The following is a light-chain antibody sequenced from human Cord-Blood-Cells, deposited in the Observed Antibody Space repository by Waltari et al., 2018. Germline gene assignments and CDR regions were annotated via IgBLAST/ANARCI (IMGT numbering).Light chain of an antibody. CDR1: RSNIGSNT. V-gene: IGLV1-44*01. Sequence: QSVLTQPPSASWTPRQRVTIYCSGIRSNIGSNTVNWYQQLPETAPKLLIYSNNQRPSGVPDRFSGSKSGTSASLAISGLQSEDEADYYCAAWDDSLNGWVFGGGTKLTVL. CDR2: SNN. J-gene: IGLJ3*02. CDR3: AAWDDSLNGWV.